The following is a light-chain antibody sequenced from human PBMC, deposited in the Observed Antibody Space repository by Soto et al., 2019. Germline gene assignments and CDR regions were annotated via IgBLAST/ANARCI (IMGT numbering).Light chain of an antibody. V-gene: IGKV3-20*01. Sequence: EIVLAQSPGTLSLPPGERGTLSCRASQSISSRKIAWFQQKPGQAPRLLMYGVSSRGTGIPDRFSGGGSGTDFTLTISSLDPEDFAVYYCLQYDTSPLTFGGGTKVEIK. J-gene: IGKJ4*01. CDR3: LQYDTSPLT. CDR2: GVS. CDR1: QSISSRK.